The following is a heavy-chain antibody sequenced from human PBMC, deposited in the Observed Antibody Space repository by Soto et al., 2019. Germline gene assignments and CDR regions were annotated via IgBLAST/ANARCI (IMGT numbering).Heavy chain of an antibody. CDR3: VRDGTKTLRDWFDP. V-gene: IGHV4-4*07. CDR2: IYATGTT. D-gene: IGHD1-1*01. CDR1: GASISGFY. J-gene: IGHJ5*02. Sequence: ETLSLTCTVSGASISGFYWSWIRKSAGKGLEWIGRIYATGTTDYNPSLKSRVMMSVDTSKKQFSLKLRSVTAADTAVYYCVRDGTKTLRDWFDPWGQGISVTVS.